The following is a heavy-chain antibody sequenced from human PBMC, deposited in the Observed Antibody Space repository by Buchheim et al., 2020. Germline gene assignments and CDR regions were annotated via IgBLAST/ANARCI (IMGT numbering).Heavy chain of an antibody. CDR2: IYYSGST. J-gene: IGHJ4*02. CDR1: GGSISSSSYY. D-gene: IGHD3-3*01. Sequence: QLQLQESGPGLVKPSETLSLTCTVSGGSISSSSYYWGWIRQPPGKGLEWIGSIYYSGSTYYNPSLKSRVTISVTTSKNQFSLKLSSVTAADTAVYYCASWVYDFWSGYYTGDYWGQGTL. V-gene: IGHV4-39*01. CDR3: ASWVYDFWSGYYTGDY.